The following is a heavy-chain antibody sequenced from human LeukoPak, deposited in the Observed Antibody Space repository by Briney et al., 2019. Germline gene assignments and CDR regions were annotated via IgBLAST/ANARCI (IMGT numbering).Heavy chain of an antibody. J-gene: IGHJ4*02. CDR2: ITSSGSII. CDR1: GFTFSDYY. CDR3: ARFRDGYTGYYFDY. D-gene: IGHD5-24*01. V-gene: IGHV3-11*01. Sequence: GGSLRLSCAASGFTFSDYYMSWIRQAPGNGLEWVSYITSSGSIIYYADSVKGRFTISRDNAKNSLYLQMNSLRAEDTAVYYCARFRDGYTGYYFDYWGQGILVTVSS.